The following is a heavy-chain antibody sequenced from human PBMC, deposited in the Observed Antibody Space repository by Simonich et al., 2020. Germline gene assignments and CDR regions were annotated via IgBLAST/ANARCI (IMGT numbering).Heavy chain of an antibody. D-gene: IGHD1-26*01. CDR2: ISGSGGST. V-gene: IGHV3-23*01. CDR1: GFTFSSYA. CDR3: AKDSSLVGATDWFDP. J-gene: IGHJ5*02. Sequence: EVQLLESGGGLVQPGGSLRLSCAASGFTFSSYAMSWVRQAPGTGLGWVSAISGSGGSTYYADSLKGRLTISRDNSKNTLYLQMNSLRAEDTAVYYCAKDSSLVGATDWFDPWGQGTLVTVSS.